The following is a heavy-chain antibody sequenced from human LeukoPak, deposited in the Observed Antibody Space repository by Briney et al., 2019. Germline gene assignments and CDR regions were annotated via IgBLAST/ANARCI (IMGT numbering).Heavy chain of an antibody. CDR3: ARVVVPAAIGEFDY. CDR1: GYTFTSYG. Sequence: ASGKVSCKASGYTFTSYGISWVRQAPGQGLEWMGWISAYNGNTNYAQKLQGRVTMTTDTSTSTAYMELRSLRSDDTAVYYCARVVVPAAIGEFDYWGQGTLVTVSS. J-gene: IGHJ4*02. D-gene: IGHD2-2*01. CDR2: ISAYNGNT. V-gene: IGHV1-18*01.